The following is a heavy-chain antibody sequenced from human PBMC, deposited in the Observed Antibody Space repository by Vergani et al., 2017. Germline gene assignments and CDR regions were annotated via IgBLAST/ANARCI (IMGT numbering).Heavy chain of an antibody. CDR2: IYSGGST. Sequence: QVQLVESGGGVVQPGGSLRLSCAASGFTFSSYGMHWVRQAPGKGLEWVSVIYSGGSTYYADSVKGRFTISSDNSKNTLYLQMNSLRAEDTAVYYCAREECSSTNCYHYYYYYMDVWGKGTTVTVSS. J-gene: IGHJ6*03. V-gene: IGHV3-NL1*01. CDR3: AREECSSTNCYHYYYYYMDV. CDR1: GFTFSSYG. D-gene: IGHD2-2*01.